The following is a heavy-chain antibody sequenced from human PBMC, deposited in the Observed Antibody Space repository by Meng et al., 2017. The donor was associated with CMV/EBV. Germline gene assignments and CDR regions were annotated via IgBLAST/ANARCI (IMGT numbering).Heavy chain of an antibody. D-gene: IGHD1-26*01. CDR3: ARESFGSHFDY. Sequence: GESLKISCAASGITFSSYAMHWVRQAPGKGLEWVAIISYDGSNKYYADSVKGRFTISRDNSKNTLYLQMNSLRAEDTAVYYCARESFGSHFDYWGQGTLVTVSS. CDR1: GITFSSYA. CDR2: ISYDGSNK. J-gene: IGHJ4*02. V-gene: IGHV3-30-3*01.